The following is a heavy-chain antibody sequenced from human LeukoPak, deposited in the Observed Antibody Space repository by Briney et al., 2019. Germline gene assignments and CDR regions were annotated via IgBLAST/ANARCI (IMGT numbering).Heavy chain of an antibody. D-gene: IGHD6-19*01. CDR2: TDSTSSYI. J-gene: IGHJ4*02. CDR3: ASSSAWYEYC. CDR1: GFTFGDYA. Sequence: GRSLRLSCSGSGFTFGDYAMSWVRQAPGKGLEWVSSTDSTSSYIYYADSVKGRFTISRDKAKNSLYMQMNSLRAEDTAVYYCASSSAWYEYCWGQGTLVTVSS. V-gene: IGHV3-21*01.